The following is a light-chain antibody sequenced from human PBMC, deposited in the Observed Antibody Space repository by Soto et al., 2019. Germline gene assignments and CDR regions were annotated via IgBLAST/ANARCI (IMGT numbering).Light chain of an antibody. J-gene: IGKJ1*01. Sequence: DIQMTQSPSTLSASVGDRVTITCRASQSISSWLAWYQQKPGNAPNLLIHDASSLESGVPSRFSGSGSGTEFTLTISSLQPDDFGTYYCQQYSSYWTFGQGTKVDI. V-gene: IGKV1-5*01. CDR1: QSISSW. CDR3: QQYSSYWT. CDR2: DAS.